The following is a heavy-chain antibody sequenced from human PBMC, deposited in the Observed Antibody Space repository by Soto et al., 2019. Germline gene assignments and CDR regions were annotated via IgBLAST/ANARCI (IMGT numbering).Heavy chain of an antibody. V-gene: IGHV4-59*01. Sequence: SETLSLTCTVSGGSISSYYWSWIRRPPGKGLEWIGYIYNSGSTHSNPSLQSRVTISVDTSKNQFSLKLSSVTAADTGIYYCARARSTRVREVIQYKMHVCGKGPKVTVSS. J-gene: IGHJ6*04. CDR1: GGSISSYY. D-gene: IGHD3-10*01. CDR2: IYNSGST. CDR3: ARARSTRVREVIQYKMHV.